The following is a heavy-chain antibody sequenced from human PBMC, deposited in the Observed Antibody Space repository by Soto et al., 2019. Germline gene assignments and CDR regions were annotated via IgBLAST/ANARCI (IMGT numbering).Heavy chain of an antibody. J-gene: IGHJ4*02. V-gene: IGHV3-48*03. CDR1: GFTFSSYE. CDR3: ARERYDSGRPLDY. D-gene: IGHD3-10*01. Sequence: GGSLRLSCAASGFTFSSYELNWVRQAPGKGLEWVSYISTSPGTIYYADSVKGRFTISRDNAKNSLYLQMNSLRAEDTAVYYCARERYDSGRPLDYWGQGTLVTVSS. CDR2: ISTSPGTI.